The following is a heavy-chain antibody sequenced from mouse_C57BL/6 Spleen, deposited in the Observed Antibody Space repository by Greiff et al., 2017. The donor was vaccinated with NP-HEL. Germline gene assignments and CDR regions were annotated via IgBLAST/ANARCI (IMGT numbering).Heavy chain of an antibody. CDR1: GFTFSSYA. J-gene: IGHJ1*03. CDR2: ISSGGDYI. Sequence: EVQRVESGEGLVKPGGSLKLSCAASGFTFSSYAMSWVRQTPEKRLEWVAYISSGGDYIYYADTVKGRFTISRDNARNTLYLQMSSLKSEDTAMYYCTRVPITTVVATEWYFDVWGTGTTVTVSS. V-gene: IGHV5-9-1*02. D-gene: IGHD1-1*01. CDR3: TRVPITTVVATEWYFDV.